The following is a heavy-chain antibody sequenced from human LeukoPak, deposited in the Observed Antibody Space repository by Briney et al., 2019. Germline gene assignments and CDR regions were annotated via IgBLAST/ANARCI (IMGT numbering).Heavy chain of an antibody. CDR1: GFTLSSYW. J-gene: IGHJ3*02. V-gene: IGHV3-7*01. Sequence: GGSLRLSCAASGFTLSSYWMNWVRQAAGKGLGWVANIKKDGGEKYYVDSVKGRFTISTDNAKNSLYLQMNSLRAEDTAVYYCARVDSSSWYGAFDIWGQGTMVTVSS. D-gene: IGHD6-13*01. CDR3: ARVDSSSWYGAFDI. CDR2: IKKDGGEK.